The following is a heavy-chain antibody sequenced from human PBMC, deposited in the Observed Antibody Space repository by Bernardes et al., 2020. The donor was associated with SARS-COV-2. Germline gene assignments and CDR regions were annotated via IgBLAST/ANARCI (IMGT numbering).Heavy chain of an antibody. CDR2: ISAYNGNT. D-gene: IGHD2-21*02. Sequence: ASVKVSCKASGYTFTSYGISWVRQAPGQGLEWMGWISAYNGNTNYAQKLQGRVTMTTDTSTSTAYMELRSLRSDDTAVYYCARGEIVVVTATITNYYYYGMDVWGQGTLVTVSS. V-gene: IGHV1-18*01. J-gene: IGHJ6*02. CDR3: ARGEIVVVTATITNYYYYGMDV. CDR1: GYTFTSYG.